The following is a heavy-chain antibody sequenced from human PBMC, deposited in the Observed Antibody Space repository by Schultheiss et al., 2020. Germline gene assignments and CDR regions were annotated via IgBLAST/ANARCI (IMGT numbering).Heavy chain of an antibody. D-gene: IGHD2-21*02. V-gene: IGHV3-7*01. J-gene: IGHJ3*02. Sequence: WGSLRLSCAASGFTFSNAWMNWVRQAPGKGLEWVADINQDGTKKRYVPSVRGRFTISRDNSQNSVFLQMSSLRVEDTALYYCARECWAMSDSDGFDIWGQGTMVTVSS. CDR2: INQDGTKK. CDR1: GFTFSNAW. CDR3: ARECWAMSDSDGFDI.